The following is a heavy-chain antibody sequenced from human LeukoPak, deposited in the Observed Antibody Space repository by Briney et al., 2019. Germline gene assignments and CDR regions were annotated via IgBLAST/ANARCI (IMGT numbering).Heavy chain of an antibody. J-gene: IGHJ4*02. CDR3: AKSTNSWEGVDY. CDR1: GHTFRDYY. V-gene: IGHV3-11*03. CDR2: ISSSSSYT. Sequence: GGSLRLSCGASGHTFRDYYMRWIRQAPGKGVERGSYISSSSSYTNYADSVKGRFTISRDNAKNSLYLQMNSLRAEDAAVYYCAKSTNSWEGVDYWGAGTLVTVSS. D-gene: IGHD6-13*01.